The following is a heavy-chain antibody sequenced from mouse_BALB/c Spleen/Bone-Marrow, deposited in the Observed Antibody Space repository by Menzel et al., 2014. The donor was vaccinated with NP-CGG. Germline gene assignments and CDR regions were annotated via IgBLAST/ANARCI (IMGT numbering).Heavy chain of an antibody. Sequence: DVKLVESGGGLMQPGGSLKLSCAASGFTFSSYTMSWVRQTPEKRLEWVAYISNGGGSTYYPDTVKGRSTISRDNAKNTLYLQMSSLKSEDTAMYYCARHGYYGSRAMDYWGQGTSVTVSS. CDR3: ARHGYYGSRAMDY. J-gene: IGHJ4*01. CDR1: GFTFSSYT. CDR2: ISNGGGST. V-gene: IGHV5-12-2*01. D-gene: IGHD1-1*01.